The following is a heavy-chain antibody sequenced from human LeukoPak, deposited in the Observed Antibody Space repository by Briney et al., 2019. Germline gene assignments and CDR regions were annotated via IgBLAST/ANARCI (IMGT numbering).Heavy chain of an antibody. Sequence: GGSLRLSCAASGFTVSSNYMSWVRQAPGKGLEWVSAISGSGGSTYYADSVKGRFTISRDNSKNTLYLQMNSLRAEDTAVYYCAKRGGSYLPADYWGQGTLVTVSS. D-gene: IGHD1-26*01. CDR3: AKRGGSYLPADY. CDR2: ISGSGGST. V-gene: IGHV3-23*01. CDR1: GFTVSSNY. J-gene: IGHJ4*02.